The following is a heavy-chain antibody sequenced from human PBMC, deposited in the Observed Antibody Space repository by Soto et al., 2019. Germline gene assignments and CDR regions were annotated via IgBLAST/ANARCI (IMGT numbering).Heavy chain of an antibody. CDR3: TRKAWVRFDF. V-gene: IGHV4-4*02. CDR2: VFHNGDT. J-gene: IGHJ4*02. D-gene: IGHD3-16*01. Sequence: QVQLQESGPGLVKPSGTLSLTCAVSGGSISSSVWWSWVGQSPGKGLEWLGEVFHNGDTNYNPSLKSRVTMSVDTSRSQFSLDLHSVTPADTAVYYCTRKAWVRFDFWGQGSMVTVSS. CDR1: GGSISSSVW.